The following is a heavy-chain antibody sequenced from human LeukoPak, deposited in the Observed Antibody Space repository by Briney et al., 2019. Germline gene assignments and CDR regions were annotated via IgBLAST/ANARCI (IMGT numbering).Heavy chain of an antibody. CDR1: GITFINAW. CDR3: SADSVVTTDYAFDI. J-gene: IGHJ3*02. CDR2: IKRKIEDETT. Sequence: GGSLRLSCAASGITFINAWMTWVRQAPGEGLEWVGRIKRKIEDETTDYAAPVKGRFTISRDDSKNTLYLQMNSLKIEDTAVYYCSADSVVTTDYAFDIWGQGTMVTVSS. V-gene: IGHV3-15*01. D-gene: IGHD2-21*02.